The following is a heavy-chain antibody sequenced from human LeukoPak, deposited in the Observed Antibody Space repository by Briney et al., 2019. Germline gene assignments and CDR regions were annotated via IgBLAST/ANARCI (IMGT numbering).Heavy chain of an antibody. CDR2: IGTGGDT. J-gene: IGHJ5*02. D-gene: IGHD2-2*01. Sequence: GGSLRPSCAASGFAFSSYVLHWVRRAPGKGPEWVSAIGTGGDTYYADSVMGRFTISRDNAKKSLYLQMNSLRSEDTAVYYCARGLCSSTSCYLSWFDPWGQGTLVTVSS. V-gene: IGHV3-47*02. CDR1: GFAFSSYV. CDR3: ARGLCSSTSCYLSWFDP.